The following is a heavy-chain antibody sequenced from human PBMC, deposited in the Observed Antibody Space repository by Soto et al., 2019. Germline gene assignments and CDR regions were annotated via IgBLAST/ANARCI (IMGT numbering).Heavy chain of an antibody. CDR3: ASRCSSTSCCASTDWFDP. CDR1: GGTFSSYA. V-gene: IGHV1-69*06. Sequence: QVQLVQSGAEVKKPGSSVKVSCKASGGTFSSYAISWVRQAPGQGLEWMGGIIPIFGTANYAQKFQGRVTITADKSTSTAYMELSSLRSEDTAVYYCASRCSSTSCCASTDWFDPWGQGTLVTVSS. J-gene: IGHJ5*02. D-gene: IGHD2-2*01. CDR2: IIPIFGTA.